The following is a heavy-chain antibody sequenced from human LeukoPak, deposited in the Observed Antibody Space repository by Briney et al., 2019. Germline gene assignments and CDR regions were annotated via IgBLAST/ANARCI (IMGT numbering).Heavy chain of an antibody. CDR2: FDPEDGET. V-gene: IGHV1-24*01. D-gene: IGHD3-10*01. J-gene: IGHJ5*02. CDR3: ATALRYYYGSGTSKFDP. Sequence: GASVKVSCKVSGYTLTELSMHWVRQAPGKGLAWMGGFDPEDGETIYAQKFQGRVTMTEDTSTDTAYMELSSLRSEDTAVYCCATALRYYYGSGTSKFDPWGQGTLVTVSS. CDR1: GYTLTELS.